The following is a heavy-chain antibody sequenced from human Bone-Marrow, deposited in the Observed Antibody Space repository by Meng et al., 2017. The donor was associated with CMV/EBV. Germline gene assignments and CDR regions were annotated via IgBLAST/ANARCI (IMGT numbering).Heavy chain of an antibody. CDR2: ISTYNANT. CDR1: GYTFTSYG. Sequence: ASVKVSCKASGYTFTSYGITWVRQAPGQGLEWMGWISTYNANTNYAQKFQGRVTMTTDTSTTTAYMELRSLRSDDTAVYYCARSGEMATIRAVAFDIWGQGTMVTVSS. J-gene: IGHJ3*02. V-gene: IGHV1-18*01. CDR3: ARSGEMATIRAVAFDI. D-gene: IGHD5-24*01.